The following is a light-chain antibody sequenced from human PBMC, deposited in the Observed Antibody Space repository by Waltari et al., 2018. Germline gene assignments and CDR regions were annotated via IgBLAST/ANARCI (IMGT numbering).Light chain of an antibody. Sequence: DIQLTQSPSFLSASVGDRVTIPCRASQGINSYLAWYQQKPGKAPQLLIYAASTLQSGVPSRFSGSGSGTEFTLTISSLQPEDFATYYCQQLNSYPVTFGQGTKLEIK. J-gene: IGKJ2*01. CDR2: AAS. CDR1: QGINSY. CDR3: QQLNSYPVT. V-gene: IGKV1-9*01.